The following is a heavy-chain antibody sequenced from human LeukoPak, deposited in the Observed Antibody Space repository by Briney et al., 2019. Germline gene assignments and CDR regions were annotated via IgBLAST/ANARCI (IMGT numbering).Heavy chain of an antibody. CDR3: AKDREEEQQLVFDY. D-gene: IGHD6-13*01. CDR1: GFTFSSYA. J-gene: IGHJ4*02. V-gene: IGHV3-9*01. CDR2: ISWNSGGI. Sequence: GGSLRLSCAASGFTFSSYAMSWVRQAPGKGLEWVSGISWNSGGIGYADSVKGRFTISRDNAKNSLYLQMNSLRAEDTALYYCAKDREEEQQLVFDYWGQGTLVTVSS.